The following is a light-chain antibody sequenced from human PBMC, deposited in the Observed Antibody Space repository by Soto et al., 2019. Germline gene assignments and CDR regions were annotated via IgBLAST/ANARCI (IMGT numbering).Light chain of an antibody. CDR1: SSDVGGYNY. V-gene: IGLV2-14*01. J-gene: IGLJ1*01. Sequence: QSALTQPASVSGSPGQSITISCTGTSSDVGGYNYVSWYQQHPGIAPKLLIYGVTNRPSGVSTRFSGSKSGNTASLTISGLQAEDEANYPCSSYTRPSPLLYLFGTGTKLTAL. CDR3: SSYTRPSPLLYL. CDR2: GVT.